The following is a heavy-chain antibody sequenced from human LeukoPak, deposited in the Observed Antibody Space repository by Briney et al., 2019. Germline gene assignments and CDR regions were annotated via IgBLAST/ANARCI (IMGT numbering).Heavy chain of an antibody. J-gene: IGHJ4*02. CDR2: IRFDGSNK. V-gene: IGHV3-30*02. CDR1: GFTFSSYG. D-gene: IGHD3-22*01. CDR3: AKGQGRTYFFDSRGPGFDF. Sequence: GGSLRLSCAASGFTFSSYGMHWVRQAPGKGLEWVALIRFDGSNKYYADSVKGRFTISRDNSKNTLYLQMNGLRAEDTAVYYCAKGQGRTYFFDSRGPGFDFWGQGTLVTVSS.